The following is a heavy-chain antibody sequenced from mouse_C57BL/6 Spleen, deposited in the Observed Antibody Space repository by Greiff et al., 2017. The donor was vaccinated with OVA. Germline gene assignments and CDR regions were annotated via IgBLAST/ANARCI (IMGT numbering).Heavy chain of an antibody. CDR1: GFNIKDYY. Sequence: EVQLQQSGAELVRPGASVKLSCTASGFNIKDYYMHWVKQRPEQGLEWIGRIDPEDGDTESAPKFQGKATMTADTSSKTAYLQLSSRTSEDTAVYYCTTSRYYYGNYSCWGQGTTLTVSS. CDR3: TTSRYYYGNYSC. J-gene: IGHJ2*01. D-gene: IGHD2-1*01. CDR2: IDPEDGDT. V-gene: IGHV14-1*01.